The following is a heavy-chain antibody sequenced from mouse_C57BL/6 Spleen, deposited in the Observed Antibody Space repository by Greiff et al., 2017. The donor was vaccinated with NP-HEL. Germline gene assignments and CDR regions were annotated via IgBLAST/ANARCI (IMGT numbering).Heavy chain of an antibody. V-gene: IGHV10-1*01. CDR3: VRRNWDGGYFDV. J-gene: IGHJ1*03. D-gene: IGHD4-1*01. Sequence: EAGGGLVQPKGSLKLSCAASGFSFNTYAMNWVRQAPGKGLEWVARIRSKSNNYATYYADSVKDRFTISRDDSESMLYLQMNNLKTEDTAMYYCVRRNWDGGYFDVWGTGTTVTVSS. CDR1: GFSFNTYA. CDR2: IRSKSNNYAT.